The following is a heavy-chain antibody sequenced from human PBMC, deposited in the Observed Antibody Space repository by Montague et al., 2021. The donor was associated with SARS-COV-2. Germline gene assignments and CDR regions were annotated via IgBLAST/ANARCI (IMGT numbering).Heavy chain of an antibody. V-gene: IGHV4-59*01. CDR3: ARGRGWLVSDY. CDR1: GGSISTYY. J-gene: IGHJ4*02. Sequence: SETLSLTCTVSGGSISTYYWNWIRQSPGKGLEWIGYVTDSGSTNYNPSPKCRIAISVATSKSQFSLKLTAVPAADTAVYYCARGRGWLVSDYWGQGNLVTVSS. CDR2: VTDSGST. D-gene: IGHD6-19*01.